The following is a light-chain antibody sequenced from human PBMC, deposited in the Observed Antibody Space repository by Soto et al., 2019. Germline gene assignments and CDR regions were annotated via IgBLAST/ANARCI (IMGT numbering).Light chain of an antibody. CDR2: RAS. CDR3: QQYHNLWT. V-gene: IGKV3-15*01. Sequence: EIVMTQSPATLSMSPGERATLSCTASHYVYSNVAWFQQRPGQAPRLMIYRASARATGTPARLSGSGSGTEFTLTITSLQSEDVAVYYCQQYHNLWTFGQGTKVDIK. CDR1: HYVYSN. J-gene: IGKJ1*01.